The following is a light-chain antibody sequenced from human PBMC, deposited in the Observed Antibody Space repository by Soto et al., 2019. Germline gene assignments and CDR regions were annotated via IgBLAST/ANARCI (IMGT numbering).Light chain of an antibody. CDR2: EVS. Sequence: QSVLTQPASESGCPGQSITISCTGTSSDVGSYNLVSWYQQHPGKAPKLMIYEVSKRPSGVSNRFSGSKSGNTASLTISGLQAEGEADYYCCSYAGSSTFEVFGGGTKVTVL. V-gene: IGLV2-23*02. CDR3: CSYAGSSTFEV. CDR1: SSDVGSYNL. J-gene: IGLJ3*02.